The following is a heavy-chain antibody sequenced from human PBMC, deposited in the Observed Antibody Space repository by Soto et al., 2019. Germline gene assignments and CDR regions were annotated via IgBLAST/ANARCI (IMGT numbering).Heavy chain of an antibody. CDR3: AKVPXKYSGCYFDY. CDR1: GFTFSTYP. D-gene: IGHD1-26*01. J-gene: IGHJ4*02. V-gene: IGHV3-23*01. Sequence: GGSLRLSCAASGFTFSTYPMSWVRQAPGKGLEWVSIISGSGGNTDYADSVKGRFTMSRDNSKNTVYLQMNSLRAEDTAVYYCAKVPXKYSGCYFDYWGQGTLVTSP. CDR2: ISGSGGNT.